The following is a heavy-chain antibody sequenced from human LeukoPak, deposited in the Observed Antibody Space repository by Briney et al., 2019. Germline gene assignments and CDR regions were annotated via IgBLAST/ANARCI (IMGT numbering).Heavy chain of an antibody. J-gene: IGHJ4*02. Sequence: GGSLRLSCAASGFTFSSYEMNWVRQAPGKGLEWVSYISSSGSTIYYADSVKGRFTISRDNAKNSLYLQMNSLRAVDTAVYYCTSFTWVFDDWGQGSLVTVSS. CDR1: GFTFSSYE. V-gene: IGHV3-48*03. D-gene: IGHD6-13*01. CDR3: TSFTWVFDD. CDR2: ISSSGSTI.